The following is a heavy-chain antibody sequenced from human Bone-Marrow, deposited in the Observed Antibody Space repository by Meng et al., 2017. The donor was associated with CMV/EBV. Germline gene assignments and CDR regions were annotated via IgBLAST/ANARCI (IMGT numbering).Heavy chain of an antibody. D-gene: IGHD4-17*01. CDR1: GFTFSSYA. J-gene: IGHJ4*02. CDR2: IKQDGSEK. V-gene: IGHV3-7*01. CDR3: ARNPVTNRRGSHFDY. Sequence: GGSLRLSCAASGFTFSSYAMSWVRQAPGKGLEWVADIKQDGSEKYYVDSVRGRFTISRDNANNSLYLQMNSLRAEDTAVYYCARNPVTNRRGSHFDYWGQGTLVTVSS.